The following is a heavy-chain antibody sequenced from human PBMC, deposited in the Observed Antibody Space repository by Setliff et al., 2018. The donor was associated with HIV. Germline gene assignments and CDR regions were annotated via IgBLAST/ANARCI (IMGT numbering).Heavy chain of an antibody. CDR1: SDSISPYY. CDR3: ARRTNGYAALDY. CDR2: IYYSGNS. V-gene: IGHV4-59*01. J-gene: IGHJ4*02. D-gene: IGHD5-12*01. Sequence: SETLSLTCTVSSDSISPYYWSWIRQPPGKGLEWIGYIYYSGNSNYNPSLKSRVTMSVDTSKTQVSLRLSSVTAADTAVYFCARRTNGYAALDYWGQGTLVTVSS.